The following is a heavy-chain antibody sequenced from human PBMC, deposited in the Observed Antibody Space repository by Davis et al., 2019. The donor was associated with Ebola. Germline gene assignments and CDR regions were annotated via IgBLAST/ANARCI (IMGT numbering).Heavy chain of an antibody. Sequence: GESLKISCAASEFIFSSYGMHWVRQAPGRGLEWVAFIWYDGSREVYADSVKGRFTISRDTPKNMVFLQMNSLRPEDTAVYYCAKKGNSGRIDYWGQGTLVTVSS. CDR2: IWYDGSRE. CDR3: AKKGNSGRIDY. CDR1: EFIFSSYG. J-gene: IGHJ4*02. D-gene: IGHD6-19*01. V-gene: IGHV3-30*02.